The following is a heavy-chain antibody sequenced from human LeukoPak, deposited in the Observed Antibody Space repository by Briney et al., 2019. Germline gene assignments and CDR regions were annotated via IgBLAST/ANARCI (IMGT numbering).Heavy chain of an antibody. V-gene: IGHV3-30-3*01. J-gene: IGHJ4*02. CDR2: ISYDGSNK. CDR3: ARGFESSGWYCDY. CDR1: GFTFSSYA. D-gene: IGHD6-19*01. Sequence: GRSLRLSCAASGFTFSSYAMNWVRQAPGKGLEWVAVISYDGSNKYYADSVKGRFTISRDNSKNTLYLQMNSLRAEDTAVYYCARGFESSGWYCDYWGQGTLVTVSS.